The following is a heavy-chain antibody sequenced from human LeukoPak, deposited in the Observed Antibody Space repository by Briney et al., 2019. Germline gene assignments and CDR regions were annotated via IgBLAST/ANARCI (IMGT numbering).Heavy chain of an antibody. CDR1: GYSISSGYY. J-gene: IGHJ4*02. CDR3: ARHVVAVAARANYFDY. D-gene: IGHD6-19*01. CDR2: INHSGST. V-gene: IGHV4-38-2*02. Sequence: PSETLSLTCTVSGYSISSGYYWGWIRQPPGKGLEWIGEINHSGSTYYNPSLKSRVTISVDTSKNQFSLKLSSVTAADTAVYYCARHVVAVAARANYFDYWGQGTLVTVSS.